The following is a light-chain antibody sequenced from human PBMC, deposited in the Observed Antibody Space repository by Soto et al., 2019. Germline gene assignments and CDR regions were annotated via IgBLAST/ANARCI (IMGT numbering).Light chain of an antibody. CDR3: QQYDKWPIT. CDR2: AAS. J-gene: IGKJ5*01. CDR1: QSISSN. Sequence: EIVMTQSPATLSVSPGERATLSCRASQSISSNLAWYQQKPGQAPRLLIYAASTRAIGIPARFSGSGPGTEFTLTISSLQSEDFEVYYCQQYDKWPITFGQGTRLEIK. V-gene: IGKV3-15*01.